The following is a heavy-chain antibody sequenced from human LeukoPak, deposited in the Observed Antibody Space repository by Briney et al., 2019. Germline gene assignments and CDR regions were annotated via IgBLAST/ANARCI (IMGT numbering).Heavy chain of an antibody. V-gene: IGHV1-69*06. J-gene: IGHJ4*02. CDR3: ARGYCSSTSCYGELDY. CDR1: GGTFSSYA. D-gene: IGHD2-2*01. CDR2: IIPIFGTA. Sequence: SVKVSCKASGGTFSSYAISWVRQAPGQGLEWMGGIIPIFGTANYAQKFQGRVTITADKSTSTAYMELSSLRSEDTAVYYCARGYCSSTSCYGELDYWGQGTLVTVSS.